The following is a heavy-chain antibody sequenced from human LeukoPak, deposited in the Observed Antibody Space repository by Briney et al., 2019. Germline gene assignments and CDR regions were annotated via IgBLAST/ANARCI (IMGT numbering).Heavy chain of an antibody. CDR3: ARGPPYYDFWSGYYTYYYYGMDV. J-gene: IGHJ6*02. CDR2: MNPNSGNT. D-gene: IGHD3-3*01. CDR1: GGTFSSYA. Sequence: GASVKVSCKASGGTFSSYAISWVRQATGQGLEWMGWMNPNSGNTGYAQKFQGRVTMTRNTSISTAYMELSSLRSEDTAVYYCARGPPYYDFWSGYYTYYYYGMDVWGQGTTVTVSS. V-gene: IGHV1-8*02.